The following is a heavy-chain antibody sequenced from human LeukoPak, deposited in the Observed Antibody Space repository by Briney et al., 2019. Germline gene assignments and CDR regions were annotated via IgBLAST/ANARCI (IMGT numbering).Heavy chain of an antibody. CDR3: ATPSRTEDGDYGVC. CDR1: GVIFSNFA. V-gene: IGHV1-69*04. CDR2: IIPILDLA. Sequence: GSSVKVSCKASGVIFSNFAFNWVRQAPGQGLEWMGRIIPILDLAHYTQKFQGRLTITADKSTNTSYMELTSLTAEDTAVYYCATPSRTEDGDYGVCWGQGTLVTVSS. J-gene: IGHJ4*02. D-gene: IGHD4-17*01.